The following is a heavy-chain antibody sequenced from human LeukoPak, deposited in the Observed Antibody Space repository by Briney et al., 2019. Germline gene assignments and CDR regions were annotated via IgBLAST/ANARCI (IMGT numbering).Heavy chain of an antibody. CDR3: ARVGIAATGHFDY. Sequence: ASVKVSCKASGYTVTSYDINWVRQATGQGLEWMGWMNPNSGNTGYAQKFQGRVTMTRNTSISTAYMELSSLRSEDTAVYYCARVGIAATGHFDYWGQGTLVTVSS. J-gene: IGHJ4*02. CDR2: MNPNSGNT. CDR1: GYTVTSYD. D-gene: IGHD6-13*01. V-gene: IGHV1-8*01.